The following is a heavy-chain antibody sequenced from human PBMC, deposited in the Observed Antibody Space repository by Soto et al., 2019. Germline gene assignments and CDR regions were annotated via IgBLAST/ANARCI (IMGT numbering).Heavy chain of an antibody. CDR1: GYTFTSYN. D-gene: IGHD7-27*01. CDR2: INPSGGST. J-gene: IGHJ4*02. CDR3: AREFHGDDYFDY. Sequence: QVQLVQSGAEVKKPGASVKVSCTASGYTFTSYNMHWVRQAPGQGLEWMGIINPSGGSTSYAQKFQCRVTMTRDTSTSTVYIELSSLRSEDTAVYYCAREFHGDDYFDYWGQGTLVTVSS. V-gene: IGHV1-46*01.